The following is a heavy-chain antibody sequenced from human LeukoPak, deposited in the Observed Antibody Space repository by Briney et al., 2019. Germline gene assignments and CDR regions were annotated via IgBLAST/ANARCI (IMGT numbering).Heavy chain of an antibody. CDR1: GGSFNTYA. CDR3: ASGHIVVVTAQEFAHKWFDP. D-gene: IGHD2-21*02. Sequence: SVKVSCKASGGSFNTYAISWVRQAPGQGLGWMGGIIPMFGTTKYAQNFQGRVTITADESTSTAYMELSSLRSEDTAVYYCASGHIVVVTAQEFAHKWFDPWGQGTQVTVSS. V-gene: IGHV1-69*01. J-gene: IGHJ5*02. CDR2: IIPMFGTT.